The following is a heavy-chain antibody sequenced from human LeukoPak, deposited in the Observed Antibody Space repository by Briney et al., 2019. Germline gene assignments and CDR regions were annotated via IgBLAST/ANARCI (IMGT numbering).Heavy chain of an antibody. CDR1: GFTVSSNY. Sequence: GGSLRLSCAASGFTVSSNYMNWVRQAPGKGLEWVSVIFISGSTYYADSVKGRFTISRDNSKNTVYLQMNSLTVEDTAVYYCAKDKRLGYWYFDLWGRGTLVTVSS. CDR2: IFISGST. CDR3: AKDKRLGYWYFDL. D-gene: IGHD6-19*01. J-gene: IGHJ2*01. V-gene: IGHV3-53*01.